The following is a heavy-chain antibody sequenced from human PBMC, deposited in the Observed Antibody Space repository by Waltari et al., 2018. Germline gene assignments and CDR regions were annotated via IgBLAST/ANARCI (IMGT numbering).Heavy chain of an antibody. CDR1: GYSISSGYY. J-gene: IGHJ4*02. Sequence: QVQLQESGPGLVKPSETLSLTCTVSGYSISSGYYWGWIRQPPGKGLEWIGSIYHSGSTYYNPSLKGRVTISVDTSKNQFSLKLSSVTAADTAVYYCARDPPAAAGTVYWGQGTLVTVSS. D-gene: IGHD6-13*01. V-gene: IGHV4-38-2*02. CDR2: IYHSGST. CDR3: ARDPPAAAGTVY.